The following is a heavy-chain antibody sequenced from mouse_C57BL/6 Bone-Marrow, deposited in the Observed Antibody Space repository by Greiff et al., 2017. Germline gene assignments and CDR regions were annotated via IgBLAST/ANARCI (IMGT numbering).Heavy chain of an antibody. CDR1: GYTFTDYE. J-gene: IGHJ4*01. D-gene: IGHD1-1*02. V-gene: IGHV1-15*01. CDR2: IDPETGGT. CDR3: TRGLWD. Sequence: VQLMESGAELVRPGASVTLSCKASGYTFTDYEMHWVKQTPVHGLEWIGAIDPETGGTAYNQKFKGKAILTADKSSSTAYMELRSLTSEDSAVYYCTRGLWDWGQGTSVTVSS.